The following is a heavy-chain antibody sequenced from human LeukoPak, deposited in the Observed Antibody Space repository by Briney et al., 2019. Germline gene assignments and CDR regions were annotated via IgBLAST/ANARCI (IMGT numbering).Heavy chain of an antibody. J-gene: IGHJ4*02. V-gene: IGHV3-7*03. CDR3: ARALLDY. CDR2: IKQDESEK. Sequence: GGSLRLSCAASGLTFSSYWMSWVRQAPGKGLEWVANIKQDESEKYYVDSVKGRFTISRDNAKNSLYLQMNSLRAEDTAVYYCARALLDYWGQGTLVTVSS. CDR1: GLTFSSYW.